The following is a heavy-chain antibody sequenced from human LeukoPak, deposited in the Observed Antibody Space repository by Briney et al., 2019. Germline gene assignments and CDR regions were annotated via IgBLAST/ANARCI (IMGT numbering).Heavy chain of an antibody. Sequence: ASVKVSCKASGYTFTSYHMHWVRQAPGQGLEWMGIINPSGGSTSYAQKFQGRVTMTRDMSTSTVYMELSSLRSEDTAVYYCARGREPYYYDSSGDYWGQGTLVTVSS. CDR1: GYTFTSYH. CDR2: INPSGGST. CDR3: ARGREPYYYDSSGDY. J-gene: IGHJ4*02. V-gene: IGHV1-46*01. D-gene: IGHD3-22*01.